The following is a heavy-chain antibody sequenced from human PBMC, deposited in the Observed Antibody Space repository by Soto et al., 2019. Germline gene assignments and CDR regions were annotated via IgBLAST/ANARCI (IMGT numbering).Heavy chain of an antibody. CDR3: ARGDYDSSGYWFDP. Sequence: ASVKVSCTASGYTYTSYGISWVRQAPGQGLEWMGWISAYNGNTNYAQKLQGRVTMTTDTSTSTAYMELRSLRSDDTAVYYCARGDYDSSGYWFDPWGQGTLVTVSS. D-gene: IGHD3-22*01. CDR1: GYTYTSYG. CDR2: ISAYNGNT. V-gene: IGHV1-18*01. J-gene: IGHJ5*02.